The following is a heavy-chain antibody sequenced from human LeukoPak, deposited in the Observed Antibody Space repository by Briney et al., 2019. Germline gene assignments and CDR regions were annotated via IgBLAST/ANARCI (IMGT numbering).Heavy chain of an antibody. CDR1: GGSISSYY. D-gene: IGHD3-22*01. V-gene: IGHV4-59*01. Sequence: SETLSLTCTVSGGSISSYYWSWIRRPPGKGLEWIGYIYYSESTNYNPSLKSRVTISVDTSKNQFSLKLSSVTAADTAVYYCAREPLEYYYDSSVDWGQGTLVTVSS. CDR2: IYYSEST. J-gene: IGHJ4*02. CDR3: AREPLEYYYDSSVD.